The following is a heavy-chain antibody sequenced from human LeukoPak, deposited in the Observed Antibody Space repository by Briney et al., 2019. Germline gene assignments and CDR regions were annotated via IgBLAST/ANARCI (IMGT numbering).Heavy chain of an antibody. V-gene: IGHV5-51*01. J-gene: IGHJ4*02. D-gene: IGHD6-19*01. CDR3: ARPLDAVAGTSSDY. CDR2: IYPGDSDT. CDR1: GYSFTSYW. Sequence: GESLKMSCKGSGYSFTSYWIGWVRQMPGKGLECVGNIYPGDSDTRYSPSFQGQVTMSADRSISTTYLQWSSLKASDTAMYYCARPLDAVAGTSSDYWGQGTLVTVSS.